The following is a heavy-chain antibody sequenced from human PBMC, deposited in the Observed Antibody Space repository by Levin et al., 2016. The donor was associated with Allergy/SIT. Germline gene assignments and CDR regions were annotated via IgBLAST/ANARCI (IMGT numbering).Heavy chain of an antibody. Sequence: SETLSLTCAVSGGSISSDDYSWSWIRQPPGKGLEWIGYIYHSGSSYYYPSLKSRATISVDRSKNHFSLKLSSVTAADTAVYYCAGRAGIVATGRGYFDLWGQGTLVTVSS. V-gene: IGHV4-30-2*01. J-gene: IGHJ4*02. CDR1: GGSISSDDYS. CDR2: IYHSGSS. CDR3: AGRAGIVATGRGYFDL. D-gene: IGHD6-13*01.